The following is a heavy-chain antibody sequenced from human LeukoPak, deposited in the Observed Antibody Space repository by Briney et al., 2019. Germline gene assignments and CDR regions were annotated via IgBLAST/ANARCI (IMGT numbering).Heavy chain of an antibody. V-gene: IGHV1-58*02. J-gene: IGHJ4*02. CDR2: IVVGSGNT. D-gene: IGHD3-22*01. CDR3: AAHFDYYDSSGYNDY. Sequence: ASVKVSCKASGFTFTSSAMQWVRQARGQRLEWIGWIVVGSGNTNYAQKFQERVTITRDMSTSTAYMELSSLSSEDSAVYYCAAHFDYYDSSGYNDYWGQGTLVTVSS. CDR1: GFTFTSSA.